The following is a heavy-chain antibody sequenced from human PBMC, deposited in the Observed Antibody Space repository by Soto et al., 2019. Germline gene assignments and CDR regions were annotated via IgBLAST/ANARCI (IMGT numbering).Heavy chain of an antibody. CDR3: ARDYGSSYFDY. CDR2: IWYDGSNK. V-gene: IGHV3-33*01. CDR1: GFTFSSYG. J-gene: IGHJ4*02. D-gene: IGHD6-6*01. Sequence: PGGSLRLSCAASGFTFSSYGMHWVRQAPGKGLEWVAVIWYDGSNKYYADSVKGRFTISRDNSKNTLYLQMNSLRAEDTAVYYCARDYGSSYFDYWGQGTLVTVSS.